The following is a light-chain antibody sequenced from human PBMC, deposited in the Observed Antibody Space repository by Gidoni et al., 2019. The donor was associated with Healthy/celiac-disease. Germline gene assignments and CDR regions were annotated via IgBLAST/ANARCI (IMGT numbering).Light chain of an antibody. J-gene: IGKJ4*01. CDR3: QQYNSYLLT. Sequence: DIQMTQSPSTLSASVGDRVTITCRASQSISSWLALYQKKPGKAPKLLIYKASSLESGVPSRISGSGSGKEFTLTISSLQPDDFANYYCQQYNSYLLTFGGGTKVEIK. V-gene: IGKV1-5*03. CDR1: QSISSW. CDR2: KAS.